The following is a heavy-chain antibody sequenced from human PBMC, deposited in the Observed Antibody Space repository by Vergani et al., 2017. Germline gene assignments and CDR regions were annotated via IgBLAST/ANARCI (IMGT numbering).Heavy chain of an antibody. CDR2: IRYDGSSE. Sequence: VQVVESGGGVVRPGGSLRLSCAASGFTFDDYGMSWVRQAPGKGLEWVSFIRYDGSSEYYGDSVKGRFTISRDKSQNTVNLQMNSLRTEDTAVYFCANSVIAGNVGVAYFGMDVWGRGTTVTVSS. CDR3: ANSVIAGNVGVAYFGMDV. J-gene: IGHJ6*02. D-gene: IGHD2/OR15-2a*01. V-gene: IGHV3-30*02. CDR1: GFTFDDYG.